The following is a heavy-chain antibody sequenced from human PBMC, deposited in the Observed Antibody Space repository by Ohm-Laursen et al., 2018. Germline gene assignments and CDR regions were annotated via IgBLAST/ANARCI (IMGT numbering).Heavy chain of an antibody. D-gene: IGHD1-26*01. J-gene: IGHJ4*02. V-gene: IGHV3-11*04. CDR1: EFTFSDYY. Sequence: GSLRLSCTASEFTFSDYYMSWIRQAPGKGLEWVSYISSSGSTIYYADSVKGRFTISRDDAKNSLYLQMDSLGAEDTAVYYCAREGDLDFDYWGQGTLVTVSS. CDR2: ISSSGSTI. CDR3: AREGDLDFDY.